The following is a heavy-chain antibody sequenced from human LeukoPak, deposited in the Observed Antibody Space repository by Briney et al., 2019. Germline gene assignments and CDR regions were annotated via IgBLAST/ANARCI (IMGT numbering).Heavy chain of an antibody. CDR2: ISSSSGGTI. J-gene: IGHJ4*02. D-gene: IGHD2-15*01. CDR1: GFIFSGYG. V-gene: IGHV3-48*01. CDR3: ARDRGYCSGGTCYASFDH. Sequence: GGSPTLSCAAPGFIFSGYGMNRGRQAPGEGLEFISFISSSSGGTIYYADSVKGRFTISRDNAKNSVYLQMNSLRAEDTAVYYCARDRGYCSGGTCYASFDHWGQGTLVTVSS.